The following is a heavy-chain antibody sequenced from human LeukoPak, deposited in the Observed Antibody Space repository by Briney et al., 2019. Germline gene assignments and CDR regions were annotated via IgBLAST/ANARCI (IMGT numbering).Heavy chain of an antibody. D-gene: IGHD5-24*01. CDR2: IYYSGST. Sequence: PSVTLSLTCTVSGGSISSYYWSWIRQPPGKGLEWIGYIYYSGSTNYNPSLKSRVTISVDTSKNQFSLKLSSVTAADTAVYYCARGLGDGYNYPDWGQGTLVTVSS. CDR3: ARGLGDGYNYPD. V-gene: IGHV4-59*01. CDR1: GGSISSYY. J-gene: IGHJ4*02.